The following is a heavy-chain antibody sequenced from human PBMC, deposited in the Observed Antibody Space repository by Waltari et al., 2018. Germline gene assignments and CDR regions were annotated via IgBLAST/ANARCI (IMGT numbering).Heavy chain of an antibody. V-gene: IGHV4-39*01. D-gene: IGHD3-3*01. CDR3: ARRWDYDFWSGYYTVFDY. CDR2: IYYSGST. CDR1: AGSISSSSYY. Sequence: QLQLQESGPGLVKPSETLSLTSPVSAGSISSSSYYCGWLRQPPGTGLEWIGSIYYSGSTYYNPSLKSRVTISVDTSKNQFSLKLSSVTAADTAVYYCARRWDYDFWSGYYTVFDYWGQGTLVTVSS. J-gene: IGHJ4*02.